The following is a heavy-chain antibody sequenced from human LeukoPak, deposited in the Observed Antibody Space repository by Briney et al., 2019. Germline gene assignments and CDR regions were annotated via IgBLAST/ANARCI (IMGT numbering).Heavy chain of an antibody. D-gene: IGHD3-10*01. J-gene: IGHJ4*02. CDR2: INSDGSST. CDR1: GFTFSSYW. CDR3: ARDRAMVRGVIEN. Sequence: GGSLRLSCAASGFTFSSYWMHWVRQAPGKGLVWVSRINSDGSSTSYADSVKGRFTISRDNAKNTLYLRMNSLRAEDTAVYYCARDRAMVRGVIENWGQGTLVTVSS. V-gene: IGHV3-74*01.